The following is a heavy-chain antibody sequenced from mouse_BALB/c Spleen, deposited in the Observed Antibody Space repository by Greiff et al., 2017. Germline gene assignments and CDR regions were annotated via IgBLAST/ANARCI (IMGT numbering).Heavy chain of an antibody. Sequence: VQLQQSGAELVRPGTSVKVSCKASGYAFTNYLIEWVKQRPGQGLEWIGVINPGSGGTNYNEKFKGKATLTADKSSSTAYMQLSSLTSDDSAVYFCARDYGSSPAWFAYWGQGTLVTVSA. CDR2: INPGSGGT. CDR1: GYAFTNYL. V-gene: IGHV1-54*01. J-gene: IGHJ3*01. D-gene: IGHD1-1*01. CDR3: ARDYGSSPAWFAY.